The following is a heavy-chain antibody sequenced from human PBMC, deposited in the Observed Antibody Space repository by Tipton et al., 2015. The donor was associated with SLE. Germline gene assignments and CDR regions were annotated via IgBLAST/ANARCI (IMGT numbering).Heavy chain of an antibody. CDR1: DYSISSGFY. J-gene: IGHJ4*02. CDR2: IYYSGST. Sequence: TLSLTCTVSDYSISSGFYWGWIRQPPGKGLEWIGSIYYSGSTYYNPSLKSRVTICVDTSKNQFSLKLSSVTAADTAVYYCASGYSSGWSEPYFDYWGQGTLVTVSS. V-gene: IGHV4-38-2*02. CDR3: ASGYSSGWSEPYFDY. D-gene: IGHD6-19*01.